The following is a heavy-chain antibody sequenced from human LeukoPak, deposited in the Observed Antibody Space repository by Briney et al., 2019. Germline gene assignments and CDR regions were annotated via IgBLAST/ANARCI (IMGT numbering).Heavy chain of an antibody. Sequence: ASVKASCKASGYTSTSFGISWVRQAPGQGLEWMGWVTSYNGNTNYAQKFQGRVTMTTDTSTSTAYMELRSLRSDDTAMYYCASHSGSYFSALDIWGQGTMVTVSS. CDR3: ASHSGSYFSALDI. CDR1: GYTSTSFG. J-gene: IGHJ3*02. D-gene: IGHD1-26*01. CDR2: VTSYNGNT. V-gene: IGHV1-18*01.